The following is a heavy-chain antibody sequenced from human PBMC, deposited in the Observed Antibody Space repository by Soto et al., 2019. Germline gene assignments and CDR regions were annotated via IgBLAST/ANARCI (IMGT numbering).Heavy chain of an antibody. CDR2: MNPNSGNT. J-gene: IGHJ4*02. D-gene: IGHD6-19*01. Sequence: QVQLVQSGAEVKKPGASVKVSCKASGYTFTSYDINWVRQATGQGLEWMGWMNPNSGNTGYAQKCQGSGTIFRNTTITKTYMEPVCLRFEARAGYCCTSTNSSGWSKGCGQGALV. V-gene: IGHV1-8*01. CDR3: TSTNSSGWSKG. CDR1: GYTFTSYD.